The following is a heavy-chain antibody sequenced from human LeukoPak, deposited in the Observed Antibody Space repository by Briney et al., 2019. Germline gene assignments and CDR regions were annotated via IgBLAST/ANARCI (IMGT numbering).Heavy chain of an antibody. D-gene: IGHD3-22*01. V-gene: IGHV4-59*01. CDR3: ARGYYDSSVYSNTFDI. J-gene: IGHJ3*02. Sequence: PSETLSLTCTVSGASISSYYWSWIRQPPGKGLEWIGYIYYSGNTNYNPSLKSRVTISVDTSKNQFSLKLSSVTAADTAVYYCARGYYDSSVYSNTFDIWGQGTMVTVSS. CDR2: IYYSGNT. CDR1: GASISSYY.